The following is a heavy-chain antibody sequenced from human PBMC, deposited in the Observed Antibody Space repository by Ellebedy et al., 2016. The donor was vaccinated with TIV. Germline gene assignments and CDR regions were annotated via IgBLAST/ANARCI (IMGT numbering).Heavy chain of an antibody. CDR3: ASQPPYYYGSGSTYGMDV. CDR2: IYYSGST. V-gene: IGHV4-59*01. Sequence: MPGGSLRPSCTVPGGSINSYYWSWIRQPPGKGLEWSGYIYYSGSTNYNPSLKSRVTISVDTSKSQFSLKLSSVTAADTAVYYCASQPPYYYGSGSTYGMDVWGQGTTVTVSS. D-gene: IGHD3-10*01. J-gene: IGHJ6*02. CDR1: GGSINSYY.